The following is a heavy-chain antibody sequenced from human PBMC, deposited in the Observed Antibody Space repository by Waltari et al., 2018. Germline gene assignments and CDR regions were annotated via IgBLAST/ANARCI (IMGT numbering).Heavy chain of an antibody. CDR2: IIPIFGTA. CDR1: VGTFSSYS. J-gene: IGHJ4*02. D-gene: IGHD5-12*01. V-gene: IGHV1-69*13. CDR3: ASSPASEAGYNSDY. Sequence: QLQLVQSGAEVKKPGSSVKVSCKASVGTFSSYSITWLRPAPGQGLEWMGGIIPIFGTANYAQKFQGRVTITADESTSTAYMELSSLRSEDTAVYYCASSPASEAGYNSDYWGQGTLVTVSS.